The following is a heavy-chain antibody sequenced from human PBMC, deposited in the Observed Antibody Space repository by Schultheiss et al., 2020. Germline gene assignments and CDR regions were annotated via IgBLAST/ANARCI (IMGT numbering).Heavy chain of an antibody. CDR3: ARGRAVAARLRWFDP. D-gene: IGHD6-19*01. CDR1: GYTFTGYY. Sequence: ASVKVSCKASGYTFTGYYMHWVRQAPGQGLEWMGWINPNSGGTNYAQKFQGRVTMTRDTSTSTVYMELSSLRSEDTAVYYCARGRAVAARLRWFDPWGQGTLVTVSS. CDR2: INPNSGGT. V-gene: IGHV1-2*02. J-gene: IGHJ5*02.